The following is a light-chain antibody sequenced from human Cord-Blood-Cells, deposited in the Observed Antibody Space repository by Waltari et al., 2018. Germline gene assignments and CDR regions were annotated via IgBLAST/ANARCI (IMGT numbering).Light chain of an antibody. CDR2: DAS. CDR3: QQRSNWPIT. J-gene: IGKJ5*01. V-gene: IGKV3-11*01. Sequence: EIVLTQSPATLSLSPGERATLSCRASQSVSSNLAWYQQKPGQALRLLIYDASNRATGIPARFSGSGSGTDFTLTISSLETEDFAVYYCQQRSNWPITFGQGTRLENK. CDR1: QSVSSN.